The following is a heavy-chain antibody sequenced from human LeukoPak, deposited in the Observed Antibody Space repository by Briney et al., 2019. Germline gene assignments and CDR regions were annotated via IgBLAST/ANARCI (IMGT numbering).Heavy chain of an antibody. D-gene: IGHD3-3*01. V-gene: IGHV3-48*04. Sequence: PGGSLRLSCVASEFTISTYIMGWVRRAPGKGLEWVSSISGSGSRIYYADSVKGRFIISKDNAKNSVFLQMNSLRAEDTAVYYCAREGGFYYDYWGQGTLVTVSS. CDR3: AREGGFYYDY. J-gene: IGHJ4*02. CDR1: EFTISTYI. CDR2: ISGSGSRI.